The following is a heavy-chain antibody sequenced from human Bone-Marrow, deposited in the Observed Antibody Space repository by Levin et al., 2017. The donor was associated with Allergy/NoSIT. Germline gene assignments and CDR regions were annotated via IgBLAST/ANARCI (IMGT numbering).Heavy chain of an antibody. CDR2: INHSGST. V-gene: IGHV4-34*01. CDR1: GGSFSGYY. J-gene: IGHJ5*02. CDR3: ARVCNCTNGVCYGSTGSAGRDNWFDP. Sequence: SETLSLTCAVYGGSFSGYYWSWIRQPPGKGLEWIGEINHSGSTNYNPSLKSRVTISVDTSKNQFSLKLSSVTAADTAVYYCARVCNCTNGVCYGSTGSAGRDNWFDPWGQGTLVTVSS. D-gene: IGHD2-8*01.